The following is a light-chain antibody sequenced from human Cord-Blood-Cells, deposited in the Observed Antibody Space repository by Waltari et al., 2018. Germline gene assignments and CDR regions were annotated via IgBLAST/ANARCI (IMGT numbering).Light chain of an antibody. Sequence: EIVLTQSPGTLSLSPGERATLSCRASQSVSSSYLAWYQQKPDQAPRLLIYGASSRDTGIPDRFSGSESGTDFTLTISRLEPEDFAVYYCQQYGSSPLTFGGGTKVEIK. V-gene: IGKV3-20*01. CDR1: QSVSSSY. J-gene: IGKJ4*01. CDR2: GAS. CDR3: QQYGSSPLT.